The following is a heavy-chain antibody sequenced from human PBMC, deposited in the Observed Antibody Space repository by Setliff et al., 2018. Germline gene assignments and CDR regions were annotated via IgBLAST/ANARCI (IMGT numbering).Heavy chain of an antibody. CDR2: IYYSGST. J-gene: IGHJ6*03. Sequence: PSETLSLTCTVSGGSISSYYWSWTRQPPGKGLEWIGYIYYSGSTNYNPSLESRVTMSIDTSKNQFSLKLNSVTAADMAVYYCAREQWLDPPGYYYMDVWAKGTTVTVSS. CDR3: AREQWLDPPGYYYMDV. CDR1: GGSISSYY. V-gene: IGHV4-59*12. D-gene: IGHD6-19*01.